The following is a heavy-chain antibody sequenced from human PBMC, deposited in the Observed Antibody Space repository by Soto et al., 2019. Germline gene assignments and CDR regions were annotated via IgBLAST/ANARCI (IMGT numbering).Heavy chain of an antibody. J-gene: IGHJ5*02. CDR2: ISSNAAYI. Sequence: EVQLVESGGGLVKPGGSLRLSCAASGFTFSSFTMNWVRQAPGKGLEWVSAISSNAAYIYYADSVKGRFTISRDNARTSMYLQMNSLRVEDTAVYYCARDAWGASSSEGWFDPWGQGTLVTVSS. CDR3: ARDAWGASSSEGWFDP. CDR1: GFTFSSFT. V-gene: IGHV3-21*06. D-gene: IGHD6-6*01.